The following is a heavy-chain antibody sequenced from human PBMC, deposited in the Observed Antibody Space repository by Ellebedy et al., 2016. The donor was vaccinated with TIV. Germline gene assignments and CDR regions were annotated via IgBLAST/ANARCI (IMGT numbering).Heavy chain of an antibody. Sequence: AASVKVSCKTSGYTLTSYGISWVRQPPGQGLEWLGWISAYNGNTNYAQMLQGRVTMTTDTFTSTAYMELRSLRSDDTAVYYCARYCNSTTCSNWFDPWGQGTLVTVSS. CDR3: ARYCNSTTCSNWFDP. V-gene: IGHV1-18*04. CDR1: GYTLTSYG. J-gene: IGHJ5*02. D-gene: IGHD2-2*01. CDR2: ISAYNGNT.